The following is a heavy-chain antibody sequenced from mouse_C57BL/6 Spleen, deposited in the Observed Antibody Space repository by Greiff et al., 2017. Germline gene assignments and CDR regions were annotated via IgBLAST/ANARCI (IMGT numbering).Heavy chain of an antibody. CDR3: ARDTTVVASYYAMDY. D-gene: IGHD1-1*01. CDR2: INPNNGGT. V-gene: IGHV1-26*01. CDR1: GYTFTDYY. Sequence: EVQLQQSGPELVKPGASVKISCKASGYTFTDYYMNWVKQSHGKSLEWIGDINPNNGGTSYNQKFKGKATLTVDKSSSTAYMELRSLTSEDSAVYYGARDTTVVASYYAMDYWGQGTSVTVSS. J-gene: IGHJ4*01.